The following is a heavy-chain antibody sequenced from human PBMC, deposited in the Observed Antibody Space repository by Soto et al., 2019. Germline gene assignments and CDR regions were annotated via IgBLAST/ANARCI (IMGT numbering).Heavy chain of an antibody. Sequence: GGSLRLSCAASGFIFDDYAMHWVRQAPGKGLEWVSGISWNSGSIGYADSVKGRFTISRDNAKNSLYLQMNSLRVEDTALYYCAKDMRFAPDGYNSYYYYGLDVWGQGTTVTVSS. V-gene: IGHV3-9*01. CDR2: ISWNSGSI. J-gene: IGHJ6*02. D-gene: IGHD5-12*01. CDR1: GFIFDDYA. CDR3: AKDMRFAPDGYNSYYYYGLDV.